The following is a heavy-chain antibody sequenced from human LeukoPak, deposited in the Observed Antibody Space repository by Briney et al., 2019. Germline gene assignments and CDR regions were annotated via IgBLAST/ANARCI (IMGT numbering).Heavy chain of an antibody. V-gene: IGHV3-48*04. CDR2: ISNSSSTI. J-gene: IGHJ6*03. CDR3: ARDPYNGSYGDDYYYYMDV. CDR1: GFTFSSFG. D-gene: IGHD1-26*01. Sequence: GGSLRLSCAASGFTFSSFGMNWVRQAPGKGLEWVSYISNSSSTIYYADSVKGRFTISRDNAKNSLYLQMNSLRAEDTAVYYCARDPYNGSYGDDYYYYMDVWGKGTTVTISS.